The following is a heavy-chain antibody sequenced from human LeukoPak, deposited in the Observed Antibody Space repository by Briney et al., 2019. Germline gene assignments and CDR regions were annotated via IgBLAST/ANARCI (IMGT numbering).Heavy chain of an antibody. D-gene: IGHD5-18*01. CDR2: ISYDGSNK. V-gene: IGHV3-30-3*01. Sequence: GGSLRLSCAASGFTFSSYAMHWVRQAPGKGLEWVAVISYDGSNKYYEDSVKGRFTISRDNSNNTLYLQMNRLRAEDTAVYYCAKGDTAMVYDAFDIWGQGTMVTVSS. CDR1: GFTFSSYA. CDR3: AKGDTAMVYDAFDI. J-gene: IGHJ3*02.